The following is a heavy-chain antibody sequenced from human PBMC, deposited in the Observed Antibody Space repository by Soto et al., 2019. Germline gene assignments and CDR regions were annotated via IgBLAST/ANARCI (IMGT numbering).Heavy chain of an antibody. CDR1: GYTFTSYG. D-gene: IGHD1-26*01. CDR2: INAHNGNT. J-gene: IGHJ4*02. V-gene: IGHV1-18*01. Sequence: QVHLVQSGAEVKKPGASVKVSCQASGYTFTSYGISWVRQAPGQGLEWMGWINAHNGNTNYSQKLQGRGTMSTDTSTNTTYMELMSLRSDDTAVDYCATGGCGIDYWGQGSLVTVSS. CDR3: ATGGCGIDY.